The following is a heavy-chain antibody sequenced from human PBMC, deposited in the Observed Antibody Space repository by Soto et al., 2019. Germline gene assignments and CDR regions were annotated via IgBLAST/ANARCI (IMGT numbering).Heavy chain of an antibody. CDR2: IGPSSGNT. CDR1: GYTFTSYT. J-gene: IGHJ4*02. CDR3: ARDTGNFFDY. V-gene: IGHV1-18*01. Sequence: ASVKVSCKASGYTFTSYTISWVRQAPGQGLEWVGWIGPSSGNTDSARNLQGRVTMTTDISTNTAYMELRSLRSDDKAVYYCARDTGNFFDYWGQGTLVTVSS.